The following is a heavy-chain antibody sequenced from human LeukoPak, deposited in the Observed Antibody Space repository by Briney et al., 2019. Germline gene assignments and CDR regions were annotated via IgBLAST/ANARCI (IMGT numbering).Heavy chain of an antibody. CDR1: GYTFTGYY. Sequence: ASVKVSCKASGYTFTGYYMHWVRQAPGQGLEWMGWINPNSGGTNYAQKFQGRVTMTRDTSISTAYMELNRLTSDDTAVYYCASLIAVAGTGVGGDWGQGTLVTVSS. CDR2: INPNSGGT. D-gene: IGHD6-19*01. CDR3: ASLIAVAGTGVGGD. V-gene: IGHV1-2*02. J-gene: IGHJ4*02.